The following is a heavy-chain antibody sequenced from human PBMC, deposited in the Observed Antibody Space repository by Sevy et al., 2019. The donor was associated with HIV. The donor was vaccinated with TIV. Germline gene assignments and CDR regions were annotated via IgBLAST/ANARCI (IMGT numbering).Heavy chain of an antibody. D-gene: IGHD5-12*01. Sequence: SETLSLTCTVSGGSISAYYWSWIGQPPGKPLEYIGYIYYTGSTNYNPSLKSRVTISVDTSKNQFSLKFNSVTAADTAVYFCARAPPVRSGDDSLNWFDPWGQGTLVTVSS. CDR3: ARAPPVRSGDDSLNWFDP. V-gene: IGHV4-59*01. CDR1: GGSISAYY. J-gene: IGHJ5*02. CDR2: IYYTGST.